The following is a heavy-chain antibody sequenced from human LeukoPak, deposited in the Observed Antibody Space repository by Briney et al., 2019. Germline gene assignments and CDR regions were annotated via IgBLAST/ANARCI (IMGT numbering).Heavy chain of an antibody. J-gene: IGHJ6*01. V-gene: IGHV3-74*01. CDR2: IKSDGSET. CDR3: ASDRVFYGLDV. Sequence: GGSLRLSCAASGFTFSSYWMHWVRQAPGKGLMWVARIKSDGSETSYADSVKGRFTISRDNARNTLYLQMNSLRPEDTAIYYCASDRVFYGLDVWGQGTTVTVSS. CDR1: GFTFSSYW.